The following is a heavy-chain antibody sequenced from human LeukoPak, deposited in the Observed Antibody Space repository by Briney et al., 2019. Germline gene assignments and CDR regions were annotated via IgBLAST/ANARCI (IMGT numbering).Heavy chain of an antibody. D-gene: IGHD5-18*01. CDR2: IKSKTDGGTT. Sequence: GGSLRLSCAASGFTFSNAWMIWVRQAPGKGLEWVGRIKSKTDGGTTDYAAPVKGRFTISRDDSKNTLYLQMNSLKTADTAVYYCTTEGHSYVPDAFDIWGQGTMVTVSP. J-gene: IGHJ3*02. CDR1: GFTFSNAW. V-gene: IGHV3-15*01. CDR3: TTEGHSYVPDAFDI.